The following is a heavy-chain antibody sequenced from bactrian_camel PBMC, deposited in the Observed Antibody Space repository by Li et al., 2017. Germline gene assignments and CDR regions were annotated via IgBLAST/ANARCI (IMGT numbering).Heavy chain of an antibody. CDR3: AAGGLSTVVAGYWPVWAFGCEASYSY. J-gene: IGHJ4*01. Sequence: QLVESGGGSVQAGGSLRLSCAVSGATVNSACMAWFRQGSGQEREGVVGSSTSGSTYYADSVKGRFTISKDNAKNTLYLQMNSLKPEDTAMYYCAAGGLSTVVAGYWPVWAFGCEASYSYLGRGTQVTVS. CDR1: GATVNSAC. V-gene: IGHV3S55*01. D-gene: IGHD6*01. CDR2: SSTSGST.